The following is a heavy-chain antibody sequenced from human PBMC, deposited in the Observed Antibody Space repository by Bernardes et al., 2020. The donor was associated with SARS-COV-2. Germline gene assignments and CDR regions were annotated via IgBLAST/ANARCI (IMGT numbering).Heavy chain of an antibody. CDR2: IYYSGST. CDR1: GGSVSSGSYY. CDR3: ARDASSGWYRSTYGMDV. J-gene: IGHJ6*02. Sequence: SETLSLTCTVSGGSVSSGSYYWSWIRQPPGKGLEWIGYIYYSGSTNYNPSLKSRVTISVDTSKNQFSLKLSSVTAADTAVYYCARDASSGWYRSTYGMDVWGQGTTVTVSS. D-gene: IGHD6-19*01. V-gene: IGHV4-61*01.